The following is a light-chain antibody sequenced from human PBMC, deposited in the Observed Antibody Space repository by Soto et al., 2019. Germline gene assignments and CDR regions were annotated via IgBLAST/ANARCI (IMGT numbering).Light chain of an antibody. CDR1: QSVTSNY. V-gene: IGKV3-20*01. CDR3: QQYGSSPRT. Sequence: EIVLTQSPGTLSLSPVERATLSCVASQSVTSNYLAWYQQKPGQAPRLLIYGASSRATGIPDRFSGSGSGTDFTLTISRLEPEDFAVYYCQQYGSSPRTFGQGTKVDIK. J-gene: IGKJ1*01. CDR2: GAS.